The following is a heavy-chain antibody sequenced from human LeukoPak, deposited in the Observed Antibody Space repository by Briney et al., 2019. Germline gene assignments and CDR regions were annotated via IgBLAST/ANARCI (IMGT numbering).Heavy chain of an antibody. Sequence: GGSLRLPCAASGFTFSNYWMHWVRQAPGKGLVWVSRINTDGSSTSYVDSVKGRFTISRDNAKNTLYLQMNSLRAEDTAVYYCARDFLHLGGRGQGTMVTVSS. CDR3: ARDFLHLGG. J-gene: IGHJ3*01. CDR2: INTDGSST. V-gene: IGHV3-74*01. CDR1: GFTFSNYW. D-gene: IGHD3-16*01.